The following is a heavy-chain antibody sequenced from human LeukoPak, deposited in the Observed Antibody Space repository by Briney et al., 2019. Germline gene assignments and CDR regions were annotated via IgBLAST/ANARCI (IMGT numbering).Heavy chain of an antibody. Sequence: GGSLRLSCAASTFAFSSYGMHWVRQAPGKGLEWVAFIRSDGTIKYYADSVKGRFTISRDNSKNTLYLQMNSLRTEDTAVYYCAKDEIFGSSWTFDYWGQGTLVTVSS. CDR2: IRSDGTIK. CDR1: TFAFSSYG. V-gene: IGHV3-30*02. CDR3: AKDEIFGSSWTFDY. D-gene: IGHD3-3*01. J-gene: IGHJ4*02.